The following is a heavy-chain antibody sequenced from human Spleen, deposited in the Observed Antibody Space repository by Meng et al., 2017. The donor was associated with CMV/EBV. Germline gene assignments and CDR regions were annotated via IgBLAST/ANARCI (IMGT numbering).Heavy chain of an antibody. CDR1: GGSISSSSYY. CDR3: AREDLVLWFGESPNWFDP. D-gene: IGHD3-10*01. J-gene: IGHJ5*02. Sequence: QLQLQESGPGLVKPSEXLSLTCTVSGGSISSSSYYWGWIRQPPGKGLEWIGSIYYSGSTYYNPSLKSRVTISVDTSKNQFSLKLSSVTAADTAVYYCAREDLVLWFGESPNWFDPWGQGTLVTVSS. V-gene: IGHV4-39*07. CDR2: IYYSGST.